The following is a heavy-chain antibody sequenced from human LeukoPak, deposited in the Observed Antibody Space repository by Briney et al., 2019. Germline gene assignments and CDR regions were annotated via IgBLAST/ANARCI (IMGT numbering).Heavy chain of an antibody. Sequence: GGSLRLSCAASGFTFSTYWMHWVRRAPGMGLVWVSRINSDGSSTGYADSVKGRFTISRDNAKNTLYLQMNSLRAEDTAVYYCARDRSLASWGQGTLVTVSS. CDR1: GFTFSTYW. V-gene: IGHV3-74*01. CDR3: ARDRSLAS. CDR2: INSDGSST. J-gene: IGHJ4*02.